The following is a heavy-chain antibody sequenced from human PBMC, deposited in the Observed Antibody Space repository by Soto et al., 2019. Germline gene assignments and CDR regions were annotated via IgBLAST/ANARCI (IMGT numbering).Heavy chain of an antibody. Sequence: SETMSLTCTVSGGSISSYYWSWIRQPPGKGLEWIGYIYYSGSTNYNPSLKSRVTISVDTSKNQFSLKLSSVTAADTAVYYCARFGYVDTAMVYYFDYWGQGTLVTVSS. CDR1: GGSISSYY. CDR2: IYYSGST. D-gene: IGHD5-18*01. CDR3: ARFGYVDTAMVYYFDY. V-gene: IGHV4-59*08. J-gene: IGHJ4*02.